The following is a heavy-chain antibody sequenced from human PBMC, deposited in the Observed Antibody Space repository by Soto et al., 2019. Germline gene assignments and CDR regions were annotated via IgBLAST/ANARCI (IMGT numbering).Heavy chain of an antibody. CDR2: IYYSGST. CDR3: ARDHAAHDYGDSIDAFDI. D-gene: IGHD4-17*01. Sequence: SETLSLTCTVSGGSISSYYWSWIRQPPGKGLEWIGYIYYSGSTNYNPSLKSRVTISVDTSKNQFSLKLSSVTAADTAVYYCARDHAAHDYGDSIDAFDIWGQGTMVTVSS. CDR1: GGSISSYY. J-gene: IGHJ3*02. V-gene: IGHV4-59*01.